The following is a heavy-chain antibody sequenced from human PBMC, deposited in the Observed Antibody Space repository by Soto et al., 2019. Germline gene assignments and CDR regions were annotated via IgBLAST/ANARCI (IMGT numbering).Heavy chain of an antibody. CDR3: ARDVVVPAAIPPYYYYGMDV. D-gene: IGHD2-2*02. CDR1: DGSISSYY. J-gene: IGHJ6*02. V-gene: IGHV4-4*07. CDR2: IYTSGST. Sequence: SETLSLTCTVSDGSISSYYWSWIRQPAGKGLEWIGRIYTSGSTNYNPSLKSRVTMSVDTSKNQFSLKLSSATAADTAVYYCARDVVVPAAIPPYYYYGMDVWGQGTTVTVSS.